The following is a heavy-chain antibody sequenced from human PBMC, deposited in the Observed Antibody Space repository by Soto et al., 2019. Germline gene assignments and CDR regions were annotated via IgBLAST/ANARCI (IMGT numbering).Heavy chain of an antibody. Sequence: QVQLQESGPGLVKPSQTLSLTCTVSGGSISSGGYYWSWIRQHPGKGLEWIGYIYYSGSTYYNPSLKSRVTIAVDTSKNQCSLKLSSVTAADTAVYYCARADYGSGSGDVDVWGKGTTVTVSS. D-gene: IGHD3-10*01. CDR1: GGSISSGGYY. V-gene: IGHV4-31*03. CDR3: ARADYGSGSGDVDV. J-gene: IGHJ6*04. CDR2: IYYSGST.